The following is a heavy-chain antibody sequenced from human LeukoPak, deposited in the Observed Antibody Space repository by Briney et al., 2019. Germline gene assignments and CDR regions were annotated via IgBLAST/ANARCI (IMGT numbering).Heavy chain of an antibody. J-gene: IGHJ4*02. CDR2: IRYDGSNK. CDR1: GFTFSSYG. CDR3: AKLTPKPYYFDY. V-gene: IGHV3-30*02. Sequence: GGSLRLSCAASGFTFSSYGMHWVRQAPGKGLEWVAFIRYDGSNKYYADSVKGRFTISRDNSKNTLYLQMNSLRAEDTAVYYCAKLTPKPYYFDYWGQGTLVTVSS. D-gene: IGHD1-14*01.